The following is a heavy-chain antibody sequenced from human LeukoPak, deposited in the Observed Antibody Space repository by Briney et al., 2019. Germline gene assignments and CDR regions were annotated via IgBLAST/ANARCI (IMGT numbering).Heavy chain of an antibody. CDR2: IYYSGST. V-gene: IGHV4-59*08. Sequence: SQTLSLTCTVSGGSISNYYWSWIRQPPGKGLEWIGYIYYSGSTNYNPSLKSRVTISVDTSKNQFSLRLSSVTAADTAVYYCARHGAVAAYHDNWFDPWGQGTLVTVSS. D-gene: IGHD6-19*01. CDR1: GGSISNYY. J-gene: IGHJ5*02. CDR3: ARHGAVAAYHDNWFDP.